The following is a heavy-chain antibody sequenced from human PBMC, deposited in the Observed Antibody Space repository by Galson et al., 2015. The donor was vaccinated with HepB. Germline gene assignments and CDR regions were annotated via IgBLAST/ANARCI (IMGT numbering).Heavy chain of an antibody. CDR3: ARERDYDFWSADYRPYYYMDD. V-gene: IGHV1-46*01. D-gene: IGHD3-3*01. CDR2: INPSGGRT. Sequence: SVKVSCKASGYTFTTYYIHWVRQAPGQGLEWMGVINPSGGRTDYAQKFQGRITMTRDTSTSTLYMELSSLRSDDTAIYYCARERDYDFWSADYRPYYYMDDWDAATPVIVSS. J-gene: IGHJ6*03. CDR1: GYTFTTYY.